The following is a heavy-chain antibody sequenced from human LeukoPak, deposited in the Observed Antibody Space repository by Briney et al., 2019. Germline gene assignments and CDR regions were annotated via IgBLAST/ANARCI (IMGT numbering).Heavy chain of an antibody. V-gene: IGHV4-4*02. J-gene: IGHJ4*02. Sequence: PSETLSLTCAVSGGSISSSNWWSWVRQPPGKGLEWIGEIYHSGSTNYNPSLKSRVTISVDKSKNQFSLKLSSVTAADTAVYYCAGAEYSSGWYAHYWGQGTLVTVSS. CDR1: GGSISSSNW. CDR3: AGAEYSSGWYAHY. D-gene: IGHD6-19*01. CDR2: IYHSGST.